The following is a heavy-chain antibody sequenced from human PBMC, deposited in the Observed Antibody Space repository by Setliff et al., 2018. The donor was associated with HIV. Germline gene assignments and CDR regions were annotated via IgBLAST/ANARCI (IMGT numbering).Heavy chain of an antibody. J-gene: IGHJ4*02. CDR2: IHYTGTG. Sequence: SETLSLTCSVSGDSISRYYWVWIRQPPGKGLEWIGNIHYTGTGFYNPAPRSRVTISVVTSKSHFSLKMTSVTAADTAIYFCARGALSLTMTKLLSFFDSWGQGTQVTVSS. D-gene: IGHD3-22*01. CDR1: GDSISRYY. CDR3: ARGALSLTMTKLLSFFDS. V-gene: IGHV4-39*02.